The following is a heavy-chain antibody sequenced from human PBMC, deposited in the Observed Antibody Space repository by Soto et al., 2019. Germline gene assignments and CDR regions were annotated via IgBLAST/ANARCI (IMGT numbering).Heavy chain of an antibody. V-gene: IGHV3-74*01. J-gene: IGHJ4*02. Sequence: TGGSLRLSCAVAGYTFGNHWMRWVRQAPGKGLEWVSRMNSDGSIINYADSVKGRFTVSRDNAKNTLYLQMNSLRVEDTAVYYCATAEVDYWGPGTLVTVSS. CDR3: ATAEVDY. CDR2: MNSDGSII. CDR1: GYTFGNHW.